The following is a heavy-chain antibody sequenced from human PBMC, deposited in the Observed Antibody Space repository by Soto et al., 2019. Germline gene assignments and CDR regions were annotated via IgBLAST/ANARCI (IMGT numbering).Heavy chain of an antibody. CDR1: GGSISSYY. CDR2: IYYTGST. Sequence: SETLSLTCTVSGGSISSYYWSWIRQPPGKGLEWIGYIYYTGSTNYNPSLKNRVTISVDTSKNQFSLKLSSVTAADTAVYYCAGTLAGASSYFDYWGQGTQVTVSS. D-gene: IGHD1-26*01. J-gene: IGHJ4*02. V-gene: IGHV4-59*01. CDR3: AGTLAGASSYFDY.